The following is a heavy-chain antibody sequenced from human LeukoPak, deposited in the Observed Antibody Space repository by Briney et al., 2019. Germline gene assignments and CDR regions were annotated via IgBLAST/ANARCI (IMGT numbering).Heavy chain of an antibody. CDR2: ISSNDEK. Sequence: SGPTLVNPTETLTLTCTVSGFSLSNPRMSVSWIRQPPRKALEWLAHISSNDEKSYSTSLKSRLTISKDTSKSQVVLTMTNLDPVETATYYCARILRDTTYYFDYWGQGTLVTVSS. J-gene: IGHJ4*02. CDR3: ARILRDTTYYFDY. D-gene: IGHD1-26*01. V-gene: IGHV2-26*01. CDR1: GFSLSNPRMS.